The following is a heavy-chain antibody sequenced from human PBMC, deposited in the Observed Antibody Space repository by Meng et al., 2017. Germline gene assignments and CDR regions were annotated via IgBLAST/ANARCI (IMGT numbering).Heavy chain of an antibody. V-gene: IGHV1-2*06. Sequence: VQLVQFGAEGKKPGASVKLSCRASGYTFIDAYVHWVRQAPGQGLEWMGRIIPSSGDANSAQKFLGRVTLTWDTSISTAYMELSSLRSDDTAIYYCARDGGNYDFDYWGQGTLVTVSS. CDR2: IIPSSGDA. CDR3: ARDGGNYDFDY. D-gene: IGHD1-7*01. J-gene: IGHJ4*02. CDR1: GYTFIDAY.